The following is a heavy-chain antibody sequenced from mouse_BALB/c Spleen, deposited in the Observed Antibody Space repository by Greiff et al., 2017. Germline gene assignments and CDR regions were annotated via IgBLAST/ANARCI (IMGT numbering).Heavy chain of an antibody. CDR2: ISSGGSN. CDR1: GFTFSSYA. Sequence: DVKLVESGGGLVKPGGSLKLSCAASGFTFSSYAMSWVRQTPEKRLEWVASISSGGSNYYPDSVKGRFTISRDNARNILYLQMSSLRSEDTAMYYCARGFDYWGQGTTLTVSS. V-gene: IGHV5-6-5*01. CDR3: ARGFDY. J-gene: IGHJ2*01.